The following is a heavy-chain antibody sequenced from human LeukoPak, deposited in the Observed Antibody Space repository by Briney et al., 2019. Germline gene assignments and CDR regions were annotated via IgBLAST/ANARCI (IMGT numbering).Heavy chain of an antibody. CDR1: GGSVSSSSYY. V-gene: IGHV4-39*01. CDR3: ASLVVVVVTASEIDY. J-gene: IGHJ4*02. D-gene: IGHD2-21*02. Sequence: SETLSLTCSVSGGSVSSSSYYRGWVRQPPGKGLEWIGSFHYSGSTYYNPSLKSRVTISGDTSKNQFSLKLRSVTAADTAVYYCASLVVVVVTASEIDYWGQGTPVTVSS. CDR2: FHYSGST.